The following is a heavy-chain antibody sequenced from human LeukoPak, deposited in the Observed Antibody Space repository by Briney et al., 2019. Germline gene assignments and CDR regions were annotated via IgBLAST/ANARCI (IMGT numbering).Heavy chain of an antibody. CDR3: ARGHMITFGGVSPGFDY. Sequence: PSQTLSLTCTVSGGSISSGSYYWSWIRQPAGKGREWIGRIYTSGSTNYNPSLKSRVTISVDTSKNQFSLKLSSVTAADTAVYYCARGHMITFGGVSPGFDYWGQGTLVTVSS. D-gene: IGHD3-16*01. J-gene: IGHJ4*02. CDR2: IYTSGST. CDR1: GGSISSGSYY. V-gene: IGHV4-61*02.